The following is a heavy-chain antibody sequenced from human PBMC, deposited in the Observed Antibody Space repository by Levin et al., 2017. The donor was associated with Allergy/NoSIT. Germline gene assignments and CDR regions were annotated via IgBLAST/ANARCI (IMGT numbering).Heavy chain of an antibody. V-gene: IGHV4-59*01. CDR1: GGSISSYY. Sequence: SETLSLTCTVSGGSISSYYWSWIRQPPGKGLEWIGYIYYSGSTNYNPSLKSRVTISVDTSKNQFSLKLSSVTAADTAVYYCAREYLGYCSGGSCYAHFDYWGQGTLVTVSS. D-gene: IGHD2-15*01. CDR3: AREYLGYCSGGSCYAHFDY. J-gene: IGHJ4*02. CDR2: IYYSGST.